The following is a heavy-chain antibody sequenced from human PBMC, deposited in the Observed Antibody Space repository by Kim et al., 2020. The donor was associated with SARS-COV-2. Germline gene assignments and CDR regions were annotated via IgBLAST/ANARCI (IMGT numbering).Heavy chain of an antibody. CDR3: ARDLNWVPFDI. V-gene: IGHV1-2*06. D-gene: IGHD1-1*01. J-gene: IGHJ3*02. Sequence: ASVKVSCKASGFSITDYNTHWVRQAPGQGLEWLGRINPNNEGTIYAQKFQGRVTMARDTSINTAYMELSRLIVDDTAVYYCARDLNWVPFDILGQGTRV. CDR1: GFSITDYN. CDR2: INPNNEGT.